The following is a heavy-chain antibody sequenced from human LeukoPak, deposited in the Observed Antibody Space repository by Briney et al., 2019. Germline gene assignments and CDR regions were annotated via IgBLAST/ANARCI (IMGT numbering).Heavy chain of an antibody. CDR1: GGSISSGPSY. V-gene: IGHV4-39*07. CDR3: AKAPPARTLESLNWFDP. Sequence: SETLSLTCSVSGGSISSGPSYWAWIRQPPGQGLEWIASVSYVGNTYYNSSLKSRLTISIDTSRNDFSLKLTSVTAADTAVYYCAKAPPARTLESLNWFDPWGQGTLVTVSS. J-gene: IGHJ5*02. D-gene: IGHD1-1*01. CDR2: VSYVGNT.